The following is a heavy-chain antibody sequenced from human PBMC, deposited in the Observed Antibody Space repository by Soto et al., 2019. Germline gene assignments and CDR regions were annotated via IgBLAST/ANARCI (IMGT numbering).Heavy chain of an antibody. J-gene: IGHJ4*02. CDR2: ISPDSGGT. CDR1: GYIFTGYY. CDR3: ARDSRSCYDYRSFGY. D-gene: IGHD5-12*01. Sequence: QVQLVQSGAEVKKPGASVKVSCKASGYIFTGYYMHWVRQAPGQGLEWLGWISPDSGGTNYAQKFQGRVTMTRDTSMSTVYMEMRRRSSDDTAVYYCARDSRSCYDYRSFGYWGQGTLVTVSS. V-gene: IGHV1-2*02.